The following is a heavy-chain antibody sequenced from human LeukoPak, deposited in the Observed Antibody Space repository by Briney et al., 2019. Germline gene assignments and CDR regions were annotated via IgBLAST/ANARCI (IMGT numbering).Heavy chain of an antibody. Sequence: PSQTLSLTCTVSGGSISSGDYYWSWIRQPPGKGLEWIGYIYYSGSTYYNPSLKSRVTISVDTSKNQFSLKLSSVTAADTAVYYCARVDSSGYYPNFDYWGQGTLVTVSS. J-gene: IGHJ4*02. D-gene: IGHD3-22*01. CDR2: IYYSGST. CDR1: GGSISSGDYY. CDR3: ARVDSSGYYPNFDY. V-gene: IGHV4-30-4*01.